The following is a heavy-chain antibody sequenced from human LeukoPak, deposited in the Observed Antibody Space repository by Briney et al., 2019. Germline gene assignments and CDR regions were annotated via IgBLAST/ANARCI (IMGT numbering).Heavy chain of an antibody. D-gene: IGHD3-3*01. CDR2: ISAYNGNT. V-gene: IGHV1-18*01. Sequence: ASVKVSCKASGYTFASHGISWVRQAPGQGLEWMGWISAYNGNTNYAQKLQGIVTMTTDTSTSTAYMELRSLRSDDTAVYYCARLSGDPQFFGVVTFFDYWGQGTLVTVSS. J-gene: IGHJ4*02. CDR3: ARLSGDPQFFGVVTFFDY. CDR1: GYTFASHG.